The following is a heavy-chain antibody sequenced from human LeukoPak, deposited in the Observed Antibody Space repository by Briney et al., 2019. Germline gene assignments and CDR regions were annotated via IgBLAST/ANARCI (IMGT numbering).Heavy chain of an antibody. CDR1: GFTFSSYW. CDR2: INSDGSST. V-gene: IGHV3-74*01. CDR3: AREGRYYYDSSGYYPFDY. Sequence: GGSLRLSCAASGFTFSSYWMHWVRQAPGKGLVWVSRINSDGSSTSYADSVKGRFTISRDNAKNTLYLQMNSLRAEDTAVYYCAREGRYYYDSSGYYPFDYWGQGTLVTVSS. J-gene: IGHJ4*02. D-gene: IGHD3-22*01.